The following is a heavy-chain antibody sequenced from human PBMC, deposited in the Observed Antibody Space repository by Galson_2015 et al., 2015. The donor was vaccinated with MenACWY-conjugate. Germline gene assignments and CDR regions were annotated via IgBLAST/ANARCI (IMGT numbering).Heavy chain of an antibody. CDR2: ISSSSSTI. J-gene: IGHJ4*02. Sequence: SLRLSCAASGFTFSTYGMNWVRQAPGKGLEWVSYISSSSSTIYYADSVKGRFTISRDNAKNSLYLQMNTLRDEDTAVYYCARVTGYSYGYYDWWGQGTLFTVSS. CDR3: ARVTGYSYGYYDW. V-gene: IGHV3-48*02. D-gene: IGHD5-18*01. CDR1: GFTFSTYG.